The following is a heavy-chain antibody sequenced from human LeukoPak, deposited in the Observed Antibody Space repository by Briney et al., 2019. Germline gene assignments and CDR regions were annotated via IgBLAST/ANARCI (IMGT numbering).Heavy chain of an antibody. CDR2: VSHFGST. V-gene: IGHV4-59*01. CDR3: ARAFGGSFGRYEY. Sequence: SETLSLTCNVSGGSISGYSWSWIRQPPGKGLEWIGYVSHFGSTDYKSSLKGRVTISVDTSKNEFSLKMNSVTAADTAVYYCARAFGGSFGRYEYWGQGALVTVSS. J-gene: IGHJ4*02. D-gene: IGHD1-26*01. CDR1: GGSISGYS.